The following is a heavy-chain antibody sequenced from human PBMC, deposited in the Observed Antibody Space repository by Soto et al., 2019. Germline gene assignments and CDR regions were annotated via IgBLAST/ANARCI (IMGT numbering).Heavy chain of an antibody. CDR1: GYSFAGYW. V-gene: IGHV5-10-1*01. Sequence: GESLKISCKGSGYSFAGYWITWVRQKPGKGLEWVGRIDPSDSQTYYSPSFRGHVTISVTKSITTVFLQWSSLRASDTAMYYCMREIYDSDTGPEIDYYFATWGQGAPVTVFS. D-gene: IGHD5-18*01. CDR2: IDPSDSQT. J-gene: IGHJ4*02. CDR3: MREIYDSDTGPEIDYYFAT.